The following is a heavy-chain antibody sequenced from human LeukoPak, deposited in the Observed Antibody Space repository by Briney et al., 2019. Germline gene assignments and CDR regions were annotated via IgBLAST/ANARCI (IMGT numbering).Heavy chain of an antibody. CDR1: GGSISSYY. CDR2: IYTSGST. V-gene: IGHV4-4*07. J-gene: IGHJ4*02. CDR3: ARGRHYDFWSGYYFDY. Sequence: PSETLSLTCTVSGGSISSYYWSWIRQPAGKGLEWIGRIYTSGSTNYNPSLKSRVTMSVDTSKNQFSLKLSSVTAADTAVYYCARGRHYDFWSGYYFDYWGQGTLVTVSS. D-gene: IGHD3-3*01.